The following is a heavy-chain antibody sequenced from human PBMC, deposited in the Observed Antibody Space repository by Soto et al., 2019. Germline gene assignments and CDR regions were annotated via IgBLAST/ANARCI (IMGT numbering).Heavy chain of an antibody. CDR3: ARNYDILTGYVEYYYYGMDV. CDR1: GYTFTSYA. Sequence: ASVKVSCKASGYTFTSYAMHWVRQAPGQRLEWMGWINAGNGNTKYSQKFQGRVTITRDTSASTAYMELSSLRSEDTAVYYCARNYDILTGYVEYYYYGMDVWGQGTTVPVSS. V-gene: IGHV1-3*01. J-gene: IGHJ6*02. CDR2: INAGNGNT. D-gene: IGHD3-9*01.